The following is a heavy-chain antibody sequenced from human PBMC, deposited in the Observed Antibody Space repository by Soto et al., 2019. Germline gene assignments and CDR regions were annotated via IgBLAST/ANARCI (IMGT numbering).Heavy chain of an antibody. D-gene: IGHD3-3*01. CDR2: ISYDGSNK. CDR3: ARDQNDFWSGYDFDY. Sequence: GGSLRLSCAASGFTFSSYAMHWVRQAPGKGLEWVAVISYDGSNKYYADSVKGRFTISRDNSKNTLYLQMNSLRAEDTAVYYCARDQNDFWSGYDFDYWGQGTLVTVSS. CDR1: GFTFSSYA. V-gene: IGHV3-30-3*01. J-gene: IGHJ4*02.